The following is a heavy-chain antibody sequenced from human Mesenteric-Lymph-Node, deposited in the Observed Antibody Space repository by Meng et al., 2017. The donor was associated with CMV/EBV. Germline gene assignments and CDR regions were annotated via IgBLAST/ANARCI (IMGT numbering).Heavy chain of an antibody. J-gene: IGHJ1*01. CDR1: GVSISSTYS. Sequence: SGVSISSTYSWIWVRQPPGKGLEWIGEIYYSATTNYTPSLKSRVTLSVDKSKNHFSLKLTSVTAADTAVYYCARDNGSGSALSYFRDWGQGTLVTVSS. CDR2: IYYSATT. CDR3: ARDNGSGSALSYFRD. D-gene: IGHD3-10*01. V-gene: IGHV4-4*02.